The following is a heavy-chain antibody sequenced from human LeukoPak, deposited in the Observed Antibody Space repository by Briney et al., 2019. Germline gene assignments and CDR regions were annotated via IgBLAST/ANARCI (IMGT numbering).Heavy chain of an antibody. CDR2: IYYSGST. Sequence: SETLSLTCTVSGGSISSSSYYWGWIRQPPGKGLEWIGSIYYSGSTYYNPSLKSRVTMSVDTSKNQFSLKLSSVTAADTAVYYCARQSIAVAGSIDYWGQGTLVTVSS. J-gene: IGHJ4*02. CDR3: ARQSIAVAGSIDY. V-gene: IGHV4-39*01. D-gene: IGHD6-19*01. CDR1: GGSISSSSYY.